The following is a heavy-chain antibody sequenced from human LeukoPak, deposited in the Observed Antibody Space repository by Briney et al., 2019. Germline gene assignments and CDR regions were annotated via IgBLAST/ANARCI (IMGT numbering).Heavy chain of an antibody. J-gene: IGHJ4*02. CDR1: GYTFTSYD. CDR3: AKDGFVPPPHSRRSGRPYYYDD. CDR2: MNPNSGNT. Sequence: ASVKVSCKASGYTFTSYDINWVRQATGQGLEWMGWMNPNSGNTGYAQKFQGRVTITRNTSISTAYMELSSLRSEDTAVYYCAKDGFVPPPHSRRSGRPYYYDDWGQGTLVTVSS. D-gene: IGHD1-26*01. V-gene: IGHV1-8*03.